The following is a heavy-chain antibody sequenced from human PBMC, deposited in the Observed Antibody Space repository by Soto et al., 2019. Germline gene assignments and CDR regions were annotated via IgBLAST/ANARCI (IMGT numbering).Heavy chain of an antibody. CDR2: IYWDDDK. V-gene: IGHV2-5*02. Sequence: QITLKESGPTLVKPTQTLTLTCTFSGFSLSTSGVGVGWIRQPPGKALEWLALIYWDDDKRYSPSLKSRLTITKDTSKNQVVLTLTNMDPVDTATYYCAHTYRSSWYGRVYYFDYWGQGTLVTVSS. D-gene: IGHD6-13*01. CDR3: AHTYRSSWYGRVYYFDY. CDR1: GFSLSTSGVG. J-gene: IGHJ4*02.